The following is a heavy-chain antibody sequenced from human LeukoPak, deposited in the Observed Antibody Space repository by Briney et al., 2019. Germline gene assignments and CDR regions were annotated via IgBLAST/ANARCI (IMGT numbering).Heavy chain of an antibody. Sequence: SETLSLTCTVSGGSISSYYWSWIRQPAGKGLEWIGRIYTSGSPNYNPSLKSRVTMSVDTSKNQFSLKLSSVTAADTAVYYCARDRGYGDYVFYFDYWGQGTLVTVSS. V-gene: IGHV4-4*07. D-gene: IGHD4-17*01. CDR2: IYTSGSP. J-gene: IGHJ4*02. CDR1: GGSISSYY. CDR3: ARDRGYGDYVFYFDY.